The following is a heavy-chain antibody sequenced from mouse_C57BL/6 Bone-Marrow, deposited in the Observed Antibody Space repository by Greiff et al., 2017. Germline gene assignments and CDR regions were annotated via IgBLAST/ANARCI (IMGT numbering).Heavy chain of an antibody. J-gene: IGHJ2*01. V-gene: IGHV1-9*01. Sequence: QVQLQQSGAELMKPGASVKLSCKATGYTFTGSWIEWVKQRPGHGLEWIGEILPGSGSTNNNEKFKGKATFTADTSSNTAYMQLSSLTTEDSAIYYCARCSYDGYPYYFDYWGQGTTLTVSS. D-gene: IGHD2-3*01. CDR2: ILPGSGST. CDR3: ARCSYDGYPYYFDY. CDR1: GYTFTGSW.